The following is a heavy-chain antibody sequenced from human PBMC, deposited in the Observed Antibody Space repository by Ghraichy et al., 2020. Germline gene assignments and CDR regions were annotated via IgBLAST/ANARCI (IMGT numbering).Heavy chain of an antibody. D-gene: IGHD3-22*01. CDR1: RFTFSSYA. CDR3: VKGAMIVVVISHFDY. V-gene: IGHV3-64D*06. CDR2: ISSNGGST. Sequence: GGSLRLSCSASRFTFSSYAMHWVRQAPGKGLEYVSAISSNGGSTYYADSVKGRFTISRDNSKNTLYLQMSSLRAEDTAVYYCVKGAMIVVVISHFDYWGQGTLVTVSS. J-gene: IGHJ4*02.